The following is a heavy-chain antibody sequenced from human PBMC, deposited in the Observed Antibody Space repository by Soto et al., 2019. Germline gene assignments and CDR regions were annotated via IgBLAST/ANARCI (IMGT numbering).Heavy chain of an antibody. J-gene: IGHJ5*02. CDR3: ARDSGRGFDP. CDR1: GFTFSAYS. V-gene: IGHV3-21*01. Sequence: GGSLRLSCAASGFTFSAYSMNWVRQAPGRGLEWVSSISSSSSHIYYADSVKGRFTISRDNAKNSLYLQMNSPRAEDTAVYYCARDSGRGFDPWGQGTLVTVS. CDR2: ISSSSSHI.